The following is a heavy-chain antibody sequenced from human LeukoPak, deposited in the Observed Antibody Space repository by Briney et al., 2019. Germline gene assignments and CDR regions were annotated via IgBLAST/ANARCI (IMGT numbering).Heavy chain of an antibody. CDR2: IYSGGST. CDR3: ARRLTVAYFDY. D-gene: IGHD4-23*01. CDR1: GFTVSSNY. Sequence: GGSLRLSCAASGFTVSSNYMGWVRQAPGKGLEWVSVIYSGGSTYYADSVKGRFTISRDNSKNTLYLQMNSLRAEDTAVYYCARRLTVAYFDYWGQGTLVTVSS. V-gene: IGHV3-53*01. J-gene: IGHJ4*02.